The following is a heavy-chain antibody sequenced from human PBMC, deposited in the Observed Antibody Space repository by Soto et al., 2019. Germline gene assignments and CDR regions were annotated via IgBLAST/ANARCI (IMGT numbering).Heavy chain of an antibody. CDR2: IIPLFGTT. Sequence: SVKVSCKSSGGTFSRHAINWVRQAPGQGLEWMGGIIPLFGTTNYAQKFKGRLTITADESTNTTYMELSSLKSEDAAVYYCARASIHGSSWYFWFDPWGQGTLVTVSS. J-gene: IGHJ5*02. D-gene: IGHD6-13*01. CDR1: GGTFSRHA. V-gene: IGHV1-69*13. CDR3: ARASIHGSSWYFWFDP.